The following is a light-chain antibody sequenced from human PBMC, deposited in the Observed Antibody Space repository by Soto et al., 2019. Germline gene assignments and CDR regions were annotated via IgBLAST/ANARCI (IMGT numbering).Light chain of an antibody. CDR2: GAS. V-gene: IGKV1-39*01. J-gene: IGKJ1*01. CDR3: QQCYRTPRS. CDR1: QYVDTY. Sequence: DIQMTQSPSSLSESVGDRVTISCRASQYVDTYLNWYQQKPGKAPKLLIYGASSLHSGIPSRFSGIGSGTDFTLTISSLQPEDSATYYCQQCYRTPRSFGQGTKVEVK.